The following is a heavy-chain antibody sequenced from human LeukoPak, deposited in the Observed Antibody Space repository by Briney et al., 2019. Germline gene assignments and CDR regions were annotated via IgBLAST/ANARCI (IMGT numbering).Heavy chain of an antibody. J-gene: IGHJ4*02. CDR1: GGSISSTSYY. CDR3: ARRGKENWNDSFDY. D-gene: IGHD1-1*01. CDR2: IYYSGST. V-gene: IGHV4-39*01. Sequence: SETLSLTCTVPGGSISSTSYYWGWIRQPPGKGLEWIGSIYYSGSTYYNPSLKSRVTVSVDTSKNQFSLILSSVTAADTAVYYRARRGKENWNDSFDYWGQGTLVSVSS.